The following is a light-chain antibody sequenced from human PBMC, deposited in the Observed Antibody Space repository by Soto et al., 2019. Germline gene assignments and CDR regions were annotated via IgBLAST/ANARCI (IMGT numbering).Light chain of an antibody. CDR2: GAS. V-gene: IGKV1-9*01. Sequence: QLTQSPSSLSASVGDRVTITCRASQDISRYLAWYQQRAGKAPKLLIYGASTLQSGVPSRFSCSGSGTEFTLTISSLQPEDFATYHCQQLQRTPFTFGHGTTVDV. J-gene: IGKJ3*01. CDR1: QDISRY. CDR3: QQLQRTPFT.